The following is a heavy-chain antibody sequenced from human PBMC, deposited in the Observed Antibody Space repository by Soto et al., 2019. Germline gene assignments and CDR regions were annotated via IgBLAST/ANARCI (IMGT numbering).Heavy chain of an antibody. J-gene: IGHJ1*01. Sequence: QVQLQESGPGLVKPSETLSLTCTVSGGSVSSGSYYWSWIRQPPGKRLEWIGYIYYSGSTNYNPSLKSRVTISVDTSKNQLPLKLSSVTAADTAVYYCARGAVDLYFQHWGQGTLVTVSS. V-gene: IGHV4-61*01. CDR1: GGSVSSGSYY. CDR2: IYYSGST. D-gene: IGHD6-19*01. CDR3: ARGAVDLYFQH.